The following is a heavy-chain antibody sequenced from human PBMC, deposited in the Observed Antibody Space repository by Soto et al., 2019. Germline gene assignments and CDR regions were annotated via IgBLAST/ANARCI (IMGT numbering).Heavy chain of an antibody. Sequence: GGSLRLSCAASGFTFDDYTMHWVRQAPGKGLEWVSLISWDGGSTYYADSVKGRFTISRDNSKNSLYLQMNSLRTEDTALYYCAKGLSGSYRIPYYYYYGMDVWGQGTTVTVSS. CDR3: AKGLSGSYRIPYYYYYGMDV. J-gene: IGHJ6*02. CDR2: ISWDGGST. V-gene: IGHV3-43*01. CDR1: GFTFDDYT. D-gene: IGHD3-16*02.